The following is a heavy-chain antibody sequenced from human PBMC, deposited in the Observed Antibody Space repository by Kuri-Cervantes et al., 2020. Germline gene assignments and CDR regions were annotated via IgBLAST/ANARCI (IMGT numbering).Heavy chain of an antibody. CDR1: GFSFSSYG. V-gene: IGHV3-33*08. Sequence: GESLKISCAASGFSFSSYGMSWVRQAPGKGLEWVAVIWYDGSYKYYSDSVTGRFTISRDNSKNTLYLQMNSLRVEDTAVYYCARGLGQLGTSFDYWGQGTLVTVSS. CDR2: IWYDGSYK. J-gene: IGHJ4*02. CDR3: ARGLGQLGTSFDY. D-gene: IGHD7-27*01.